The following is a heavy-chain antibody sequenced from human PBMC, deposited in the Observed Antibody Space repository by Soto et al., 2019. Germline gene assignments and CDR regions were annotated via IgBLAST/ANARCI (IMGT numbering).Heavy chain of an antibody. CDR1: GYTFTSCY. D-gene: IGHD2-2*01. CDR2: INPSGGST. CDR3: ARGLGYCSSTSCSNLRYGMDV. V-gene: IGHV1-46*01. J-gene: IGHJ6*02. Sequence: ASVNVSFKASGYTFTSCYMHWVRQAPGQGLEWMGIINPSGGSTSYAQKFQGRVTMTRDTSTSTVYMELSSLRSEDTAVYYCARGLGYCSSTSCSNLRYGMDVWGQGTTVTVSS.